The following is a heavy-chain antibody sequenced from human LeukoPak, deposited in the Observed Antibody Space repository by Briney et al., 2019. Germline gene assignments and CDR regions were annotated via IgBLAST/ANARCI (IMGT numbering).Heavy chain of an antibody. CDR3: AKVIRGGYGMDV. CDR1: GFTFSNFA. CDR2: ISYSGSLT. Sequence: GGSLRLSCAASGFTFSNFAMSWVRQAPGKGLEWVSYISYSGSLTDHADSVKGRFTISRDNAKNSLYLQLNSLRDEDTAVYFCAKVIRGGYGMDVWGQGTTVTVSS. J-gene: IGHJ6*02. D-gene: IGHD3-10*01. V-gene: IGHV3-48*02.